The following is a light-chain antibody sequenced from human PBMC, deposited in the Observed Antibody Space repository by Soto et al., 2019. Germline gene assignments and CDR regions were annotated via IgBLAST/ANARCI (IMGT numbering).Light chain of an antibody. CDR1: QSVSSSY. V-gene: IGKV3-20*01. J-gene: IGKJ4*01. CDR2: GAS. Sequence: EIVWTQAPGTLSLSPCERATLSCRASQSVSSSYLARYQQKPGQAPRLLIYGASSRATGIPDRFSGSGSGTDFALPISRLEPEYVAVYYCQQYGSSLLTFGGGTKVEIK. CDR3: QQYGSSLLT.